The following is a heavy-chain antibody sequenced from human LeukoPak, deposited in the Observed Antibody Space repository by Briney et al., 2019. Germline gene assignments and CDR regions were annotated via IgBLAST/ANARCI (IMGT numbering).Heavy chain of an antibody. V-gene: IGHV3-53*01. CDR3: AREAVTRNYFDY. CDR2: IYSGGST. Sequence: GGSLRLSCAASGFTPSSNYMNWVRQAPGKGLEWVSVIYSGGSTYYADSVKGRFSISRDNSKNTLYLQMNSLRAEDTAVYYCAREAVTRNYFDYWGQGTLVTVSS. J-gene: IGHJ4*02. D-gene: IGHD4-17*01. CDR1: GFTPSSNY.